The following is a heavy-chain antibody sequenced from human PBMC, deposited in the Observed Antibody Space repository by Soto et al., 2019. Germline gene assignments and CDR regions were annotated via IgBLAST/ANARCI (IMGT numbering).Heavy chain of an antibody. CDR1: GYTFTSYG. CDR2: ISAYNGNT. D-gene: IGHD1-26*01. CDR3: ARGVPWGELLYGAFDI. J-gene: IGHJ3*02. V-gene: IGHV1-18*01. Sequence: QVQLVQSGAEVKKPGASVKVSCKASGYTFTSYGISWVRQAPGQGLEWMGWISAYNGNTNYAQKLQGRVTMTTDTTTSTAYMELRRLRDDDTAVYYCARGVPWGELLYGAFDIWGQGTMVTVSS.